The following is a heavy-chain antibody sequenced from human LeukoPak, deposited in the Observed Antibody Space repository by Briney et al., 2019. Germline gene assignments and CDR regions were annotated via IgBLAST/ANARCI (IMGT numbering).Heavy chain of an antibody. J-gene: IGHJ4*02. CDR1: EFTFSSYG. D-gene: IGHD6-19*01. Sequence: PGGSLRLSCAASEFTFSSYGMSWVRQAPGKGKGLEWVSGISGGCGGTYYADSVKGRFTISRDDSKNRLYLQMNSLRADDTAVYYCAKGRYTSGRNFDHWGQGTLVTVSS. CDR3: AKGRYTSGRNFDH. V-gene: IGHV3-23*01. CDR2: ISGGCGGT.